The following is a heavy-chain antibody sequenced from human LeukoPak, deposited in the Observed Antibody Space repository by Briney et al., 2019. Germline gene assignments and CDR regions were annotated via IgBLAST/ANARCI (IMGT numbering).Heavy chain of an antibody. V-gene: IGHV3-30-3*01. D-gene: IGHD6-19*01. CDR1: GFTFSSYA. J-gene: IGHJ6*02. CDR2: ISYDGSNK. CDR3: ARDRTPGYSSGWYYYYGMDV. Sequence: GRSLRLSCAASGFTFSSYAMHWVRQAPGKGLEWVAVISYDGSNKYYADSVKGRFTISRDNSKNTLYLQMNSLRAEDTAVYYCARDRTPGYSSGWYYYYGMDVWGQGTTVTVSS.